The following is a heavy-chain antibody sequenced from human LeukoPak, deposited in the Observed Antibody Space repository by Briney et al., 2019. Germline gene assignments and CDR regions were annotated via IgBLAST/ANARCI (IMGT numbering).Heavy chain of an antibody. V-gene: IGHV3-21*01. CDR3: ATNFGMSFYYFEY. Sequence: PGGSLRLSWAAAGITFNNYNMNWVRQAPGKGREWVSSITSRGTHIYYADSVKGRLTISRDNAKNSLYLQMSSLSAGDTAVYYCATNFGMSFYYFEYWGQGALVTVSS. J-gene: IGHJ4*02. D-gene: IGHD3/OR15-3a*01. CDR2: ITSRGTHI. CDR1: GITFNNYN.